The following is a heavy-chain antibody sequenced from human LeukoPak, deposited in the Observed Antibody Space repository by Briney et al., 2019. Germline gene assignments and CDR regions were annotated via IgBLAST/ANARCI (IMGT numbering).Heavy chain of an antibody. V-gene: IGHV4-34*01. J-gene: IGHJ3*02. CDR1: GGSFSGYY. CDR3: ARGSLSGSYYEGGAAFDI. CDR2: INHSGST. Sequence: SETLSLTRAVYGGSFSGYYLSWIRQPPGKGLEWIGEINHSGSTNYNPSLKSRVTISVDTSKNQFSLKLSSVTAADTAVYYCARGSLSGSYYEGGAAFDIWGQGTMVTVSS. D-gene: IGHD1-26*01.